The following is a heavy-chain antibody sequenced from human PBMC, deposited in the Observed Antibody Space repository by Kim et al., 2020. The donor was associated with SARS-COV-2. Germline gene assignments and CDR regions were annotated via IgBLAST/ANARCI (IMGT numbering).Heavy chain of an antibody. J-gene: IGHJ4*02. Sequence: SETLSLTCTVSGDPMSRYHWTWVRRPPGKGLEWIGYINYGGRTNYNPSLQSRVTITLDTSKNQFSLNLKYVTDADTAIYYCARMPSSSNLYFDYWGPGTPVSVS. V-gene: IGHV4-59*01. D-gene: IGHD3-3*02. CDR3: ARMPSSSNLYFDY. CDR1: GDPMSRYH. CDR2: INYGGRT.